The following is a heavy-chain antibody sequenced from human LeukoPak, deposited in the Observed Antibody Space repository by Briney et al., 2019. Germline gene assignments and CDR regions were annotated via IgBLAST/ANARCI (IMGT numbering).Heavy chain of an antibody. CDR3: ASYYCSSGSCYFDH. J-gene: IGHJ4*02. Sequence: GGSLRLSCEVSGFIAGYNYMSWVRQAPGKGLEWVSVIYRGDTYYADSVKGRFTISRDDSKNTVFLQMNNLRVEDTAEYFCASYYCSSGSCYFDHWGQGTLVTASS. CDR1: GFIAGYNY. CDR2: IYRGDT. V-gene: IGHV3-53*01. D-gene: IGHD2-15*01.